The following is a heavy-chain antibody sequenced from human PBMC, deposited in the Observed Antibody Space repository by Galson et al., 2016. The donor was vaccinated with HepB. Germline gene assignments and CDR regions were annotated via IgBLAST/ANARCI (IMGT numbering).Heavy chain of an antibody. Sequence: PALVKPTQTLTLTCTFSGFSLRNNGVGVGWIRQTPEGALEWLALIHWDDNKRYSPSLMNRLTIIKDTSKNLVVLVMTNMDPVDTATYFCAHRRPVYPHDFDSWGPGTLVTVSS. CDR1: GFSLRNNGVG. V-gene: IGHV2-5*02. CDR2: IHWDDNK. J-gene: IGHJ4*02. D-gene: IGHD2/OR15-2a*01. CDR3: AHRRPVYPHDFDS.